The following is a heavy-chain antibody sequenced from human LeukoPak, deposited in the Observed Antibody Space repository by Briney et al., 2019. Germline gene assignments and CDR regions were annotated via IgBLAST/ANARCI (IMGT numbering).Heavy chain of an antibody. D-gene: IGHD4-23*01. CDR2: IYYSGST. CDR3: ARGSHPTGRWYHYWYFDL. CDR1: GGSISSGGYY. V-gene: IGHV4-31*03. Sequence: SETLSLTCTVSGGSISSGGYYWSWIRQHPGKGLEWIGYIYYSGSTYYNPSLKSRVTISVDTSKNQFSLKLSSVTAADTAVYYCARGSHPTGRWYHYWYFDLWGRGTLVTASS. J-gene: IGHJ2*01.